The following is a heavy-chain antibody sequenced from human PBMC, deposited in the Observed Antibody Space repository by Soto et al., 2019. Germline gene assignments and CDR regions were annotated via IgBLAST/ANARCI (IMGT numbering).Heavy chain of an antibody. CDR2: INHSGST. V-gene: IGHV4-34*01. CDR3: ARGSDGSGSYYPVDYYYYMDV. D-gene: IGHD3-10*01. J-gene: IGHJ6*03. Sequence: SETLSLTCAVYGGSFSGYYWSWIRQPPGKGLEWIGEINHSGSTNYNPSLKSRVTISVDTSKNQFSLKLSSVTAADTAVYYCARGSDGSGSYYPVDYYYYMDVWGKGTTVTVSS. CDR1: GGSFSGYY.